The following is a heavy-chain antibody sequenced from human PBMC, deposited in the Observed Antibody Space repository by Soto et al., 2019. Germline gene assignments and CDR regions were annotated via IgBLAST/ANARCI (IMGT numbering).Heavy chain of an antibody. J-gene: IGHJ3*02. D-gene: IGHD1-26*01. CDR2: IRSKANSYAT. V-gene: IGHV3-73*01. CDR1: GFTFSGSA. CDR3: TRQRYSGSRDDAFDI. Sequence: LRLSCAASGFTFSGSAMHWVRQASGKGLEWVGRIRSKANSYATAYAASVKGRFTISRDDSKNTAYLQMNSLKTEDTAVYYCTRQRYSGSRDDAFDIWGQGTMVTVSS.